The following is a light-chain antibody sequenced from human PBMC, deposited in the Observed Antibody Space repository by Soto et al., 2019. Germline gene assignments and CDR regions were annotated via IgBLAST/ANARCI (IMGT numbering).Light chain of an antibody. J-gene: IGKJ1*01. CDR3: QQYSSSLTT. CDR1: QSVTSTY. CDR2: GAS. V-gene: IGKV3-20*01. Sequence: EIVLTQSPGTLSLSPGERATLSCRASQSVTSTYLAWYHQKPGQAPRLLIYGASSRATGIPDRFSGSGSGTDFTLTISRLEPEDFAVYHCQQYSSSLTTFGQGTKVEIK.